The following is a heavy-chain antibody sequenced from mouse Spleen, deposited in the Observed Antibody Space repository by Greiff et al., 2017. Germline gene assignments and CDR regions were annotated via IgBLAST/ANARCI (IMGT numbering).Heavy chain of an antibody. CDR1: GYSITSGYY. Sequence: EVQLVESGPGLVKPSQSLSLTCSVTGYSITSGYYWNWIRQFPGNKLEWMGYISYDGSNNYNPSLKNRISITRDTSKNQFFLKLNSVTTEDTATYYCARDRDYRYDDYAMDYWGQGTSVTVSS. D-gene: IGHD2-14*01. J-gene: IGHJ4*01. CDR2: ISYDGSN. CDR3: ARDRDYRYDDYAMDY. V-gene: IGHV3-6*01.